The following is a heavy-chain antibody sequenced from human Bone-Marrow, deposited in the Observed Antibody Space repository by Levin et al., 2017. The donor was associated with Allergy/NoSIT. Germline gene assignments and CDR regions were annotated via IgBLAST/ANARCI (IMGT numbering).Heavy chain of an antibody. J-gene: IGHJ4*02. CDR1: GFSFSSYW. D-gene: IGHD3-16*01. CDR3: ARHRSPSWGSDY. V-gene: IGHV3-7*01. CDR2: INQHGSET. Sequence: PGGSLRLSCAASGFSFSSYWMNWVRQAPGKGLEWVANINQHGSETHYVDSVKGRFTISRDNAKNSLNLQMNSLRVEDTAVYYCARHRSPSWGSDYWGQGTLVTVSS.